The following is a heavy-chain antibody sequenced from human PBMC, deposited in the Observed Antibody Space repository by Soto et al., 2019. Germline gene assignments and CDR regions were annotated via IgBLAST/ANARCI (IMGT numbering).Heavy chain of an antibody. J-gene: IGHJ4*02. Sequence: QVQLVQSGAEVKKPGASVRISCRASGYSFTSTYVHWVRQAPGQGPEWMGKSNPAGGTTYYAQKFQGRLTITRDTSTDTVFMDLNDLTSEDTAVYFCALKVVTYYDNWGQGTLLTVSS. CDR1: GYSFTSTY. V-gene: IGHV1-46*01. D-gene: IGHD2-21*02. CDR2: SNPAGGTT. CDR3: ALKVVTYYDN.